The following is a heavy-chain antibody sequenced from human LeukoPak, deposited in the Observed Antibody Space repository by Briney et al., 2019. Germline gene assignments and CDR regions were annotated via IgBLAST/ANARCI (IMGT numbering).Heavy chain of an antibody. V-gene: IGHV1-2*02. CDR3: ARSRNKSYSSGWGLASDYFDY. D-gene: IGHD6-19*01. J-gene: IGHJ4*02. CDR1: GYTFTGYY. CDR2: INPNSGGT. Sequence: GASLKVSCKASGYTFTGYYMHWVRQAPGQGLEWRGWINPNSGGTNYAQKFQGRVTMTRDTSISTAYMELSRLRSDDTAVYYCARSRNKSYSSGWGLASDYFDYWGQGTLVTVSS.